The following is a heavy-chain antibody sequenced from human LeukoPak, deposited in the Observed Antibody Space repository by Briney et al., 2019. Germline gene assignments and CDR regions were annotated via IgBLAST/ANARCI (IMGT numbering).Heavy chain of an antibody. CDR2: ISSSGSTI. Sequence: PGGSLRLSCAASGFTFSDYYMSWIRQAPGKGLEWVSYISSSGSTIYYADSVKGRFTISRDNAKNSLYLQMNSLRAEDTAVYYCARDRAVPAAFSYNYYMDVWGKGTTVTVSS. J-gene: IGHJ6*03. D-gene: IGHD2-2*01. CDR3: ARDRAVPAAFSYNYYMDV. CDR1: GFTFSDYY. V-gene: IGHV3-11*04.